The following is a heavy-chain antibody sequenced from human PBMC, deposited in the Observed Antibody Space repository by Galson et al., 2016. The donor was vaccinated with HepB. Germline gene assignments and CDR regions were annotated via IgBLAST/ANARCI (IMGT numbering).Heavy chain of an antibody. Sequence: ETLSLTCIVSGGSISSYYWSWIRQPPGKGLEWIGYIYYTGSTNYNPSLNSRVTISVDKSKNQFSLKLSSVSAADTAVYYCARVTRRGWSYLDYWGQGTLVTVSS. J-gene: IGHJ4*02. CDR1: GGSISSYY. CDR2: IYYTGST. CDR3: ARVTRRGWSYLDY. V-gene: IGHV4-59*01. D-gene: IGHD6-19*01.